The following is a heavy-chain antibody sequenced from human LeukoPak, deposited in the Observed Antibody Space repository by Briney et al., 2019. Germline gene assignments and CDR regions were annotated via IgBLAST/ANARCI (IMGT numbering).Heavy chain of an antibody. J-gene: IGHJ4*02. V-gene: IGHV1-46*01. CDR1: GYTFTSYY. Sequence: ASVKVSCKASGYTFTSYYMHWVRQAPGQGLEWMGIINPSGGTTSYAQKFQGRVTITADKSTSTAYMELSSLGSEDTSVYYCASPNGYSSGWYLPITDYWGQGTLVTVSS. CDR3: ASPNGYSSGWYLPITDY. CDR2: INPSGGTT. D-gene: IGHD6-19*01.